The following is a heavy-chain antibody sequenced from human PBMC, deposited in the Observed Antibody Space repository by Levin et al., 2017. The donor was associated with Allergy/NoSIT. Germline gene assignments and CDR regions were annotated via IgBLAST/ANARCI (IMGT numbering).Heavy chain of an antibody. CDR3: ARAYYGAGSYLDY. J-gene: IGHJ4*02. V-gene: IGHV1-8*01. CDR2: MNPNNGNT. D-gene: IGHD3-10*01. CDR1: GYIFSNYD. Sequence: KHGESLKISCKASGYIFSNYDINWVRQATGQGLEWMGWMNPNNGNTGYVQKFQGRVTMTRNSSISTAYMELSGLTSEDTAVYFCARAYYGAGSYLDYWGQGTLVIVPS.